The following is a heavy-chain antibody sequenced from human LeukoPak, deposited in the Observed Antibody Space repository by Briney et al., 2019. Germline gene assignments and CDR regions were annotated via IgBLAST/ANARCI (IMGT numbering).Heavy chain of an antibody. Sequence: GGSLRLSCAASGFTFSSYSMNWVRQAPGKGLEWVSYISSSSSTIYYADSVKGRFTISRDNAKNSLYLQMNSLRAEDTAVYYCARAKLGSSGIIDNWGQGTLVTVSS. CDR2: ISSSSSTI. CDR1: GFTFSSYS. D-gene: IGHD3-22*01. CDR3: ARAKLGSSGIIDN. J-gene: IGHJ4*02. V-gene: IGHV3-48*04.